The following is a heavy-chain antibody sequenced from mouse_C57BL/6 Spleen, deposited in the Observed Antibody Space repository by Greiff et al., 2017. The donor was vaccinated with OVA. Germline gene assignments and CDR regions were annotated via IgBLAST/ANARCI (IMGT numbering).Heavy chain of an antibody. Sequence: VQLKESGAELVRPGASVKLSCTASGFNIKDDYMHWVKQRPEQGLEWIGWIDPENGDTEYASKFQGKATITADTSSNTAYLQLSSLTSEDTAVYYCTPAYPWFAYWGQGTLVTVSA. CDR1: GFNIKDDY. CDR2: IDPENGDT. V-gene: IGHV14-4*01. J-gene: IGHJ3*01. D-gene: IGHD2-10*01. CDR3: TPAYPWFAY.